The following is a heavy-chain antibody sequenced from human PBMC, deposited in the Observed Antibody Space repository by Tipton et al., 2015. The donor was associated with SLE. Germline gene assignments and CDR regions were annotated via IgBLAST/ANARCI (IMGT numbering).Heavy chain of an antibody. V-gene: IGHV4-4*07. CDR2: IYTSGTT. CDR1: GGSISSYY. Sequence: TLSLTCTVSGGSISSYYWSWIRQPAGKGLEWIGRIYTSGTTNYNPSLKGRVTISVDTSKNQFSLKLSSVTAADTAVYYCARGGTTIFEDWGQGTLVTVSS. D-gene: IGHD5-12*01. J-gene: IGHJ4*02. CDR3: ARGGTTIFED.